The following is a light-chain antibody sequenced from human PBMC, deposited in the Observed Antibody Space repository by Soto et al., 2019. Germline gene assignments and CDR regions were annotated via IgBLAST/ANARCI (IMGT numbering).Light chain of an antibody. Sequence: QSVLTQPASVSGCPGQSSTIACRGSSSDIGSYNHVAWYQQFPGKGPKLMIYAVSDRPSGVSDRFSGSKSGITASLTISGLQTEDEADYYRISYTDRQSYLFGTGTKVTVL. CDR3: ISYTDRQSYL. J-gene: IGLJ1*01. CDR1: SSDIGSYNH. V-gene: IGLV2-14*03. CDR2: AVS.